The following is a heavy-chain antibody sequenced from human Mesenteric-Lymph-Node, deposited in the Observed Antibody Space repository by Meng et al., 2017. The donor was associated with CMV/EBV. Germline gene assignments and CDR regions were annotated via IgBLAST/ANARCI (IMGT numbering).Heavy chain of an antibody. V-gene: IGHV3-23*01. CDR1: GFAFHRHA. J-gene: IGHJ4*02. CDR2: IAGGGGST. CDR3: AKDREYSTGWFLFFDT. Sequence: GESLKIFCAASGFAFHRHAISWVRQAPGKGLEWVSVIAGGGGSTYYTDSVKGRFTISRDNSESTVYLHMNRLRAEDTAVYYCAKDREYSTGWFLFFDTWGQGTLVTVSS. D-gene: IGHD6-19*01.